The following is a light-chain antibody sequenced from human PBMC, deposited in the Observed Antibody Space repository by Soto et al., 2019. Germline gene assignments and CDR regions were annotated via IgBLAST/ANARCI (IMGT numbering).Light chain of an antibody. CDR3: QQRINWPLT. J-gene: IGKJ4*01. V-gene: IGKV3-11*01. CDR2: DAS. Sequence: EIVLTQSPATLSLSPGERATLSCRASQSVTTFLAWYQQKPGQAPRLLIYDASSRATGIPARFGGSGSGTDFTLTISSLEPEDFAVYYCQQRINWPLTFSGGTKVEIK. CDR1: QSVTTF.